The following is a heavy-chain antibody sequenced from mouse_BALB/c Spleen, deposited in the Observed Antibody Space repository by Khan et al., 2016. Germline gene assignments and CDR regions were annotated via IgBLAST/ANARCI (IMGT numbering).Heavy chain of an antibody. V-gene: IGHV1-15*01. CDR2: IDPETGGT. Sequence: QVQLQQSGAELVRPGASVTLSCKASGYTFSDYEMHWVKQTPVHGLQWIGSIDPETGGTAYNQKFKGQATLTAGRSSSTSYMELRSLTSEDSAVYYCPRKGIFYGTYDFYSWVQGPTLTVSS. CDR1: GYTFSDYE. CDR3: PRKGIFYGTYDFYS. D-gene: IGHD2-1*01. J-gene: IGHJ2*01.